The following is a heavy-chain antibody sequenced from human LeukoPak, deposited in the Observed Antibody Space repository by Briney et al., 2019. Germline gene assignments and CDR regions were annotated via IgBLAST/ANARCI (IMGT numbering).Heavy chain of an antibody. CDR2: SYYSGST. CDR3: ARHLLGYCSGGNCYYFDF. Sequence: SETLSLTCTVSGGSISSTTYYWGWIRQPPGKGLEWIGSSYYSGSTYYNPSLKSRVTISVDTSKNQFSLKLSFVTAADTAVYYCARHLLGYCSGGNCYYFDFWGQGTLVTVSS. J-gene: IGHJ4*02. CDR1: GGSISSTTYY. D-gene: IGHD2-15*01. V-gene: IGHV4-39*01.